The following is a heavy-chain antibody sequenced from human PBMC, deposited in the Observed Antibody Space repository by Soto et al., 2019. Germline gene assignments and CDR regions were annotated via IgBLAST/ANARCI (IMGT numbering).Heavy chain of an antibody. CDR2: INHSGST. V-gene: IGHV4-34*01. CDR1: GGSFSGYY. Sequence: PSETLSLTCAVYGGSFSGYYWSWIRQPPGKGLEWIGEINHSGSTNYNPSLKSRVTISVDKSKNQFSLKLSSVTAADTAVYYCARAAAGLQLIDYWGQGTLVTVSS. D-gene: IGHD6-13*01. J-gene: IGHJ4*02. CDR3: ARAAAGLQLIDY.